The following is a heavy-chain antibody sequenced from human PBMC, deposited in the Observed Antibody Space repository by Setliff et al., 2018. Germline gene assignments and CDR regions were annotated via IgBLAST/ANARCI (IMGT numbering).Heavy chain of an antibody. CDR2: IYHNGCT. D-gene: IGHD6-13*01. CDR1: GYSISSGYY. V-gene: IGHV4-38-2*02. J-gene: IGHJ3*02. CDR3: ARALEGYSSSGEGFWSRFYAFEI. Sequence: PSETLSLTCSVSGYSISSGYYWGWIRQPPGKGLEWIGTIYHNGCTNYNPSLKSRVTISVDTSKNQFSLKLSSVTAADTAVYYCARALEGYSSSGEGFWSRFYAFEIWGQGTMVAVSS.